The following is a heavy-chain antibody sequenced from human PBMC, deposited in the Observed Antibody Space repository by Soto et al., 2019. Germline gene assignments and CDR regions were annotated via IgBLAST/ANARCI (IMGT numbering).Heavy chain of an antibody. CDR3: AKAYSSSSGWFDP. J-gene: IGHJ5*02. CDR1: GFTFSSYA. Sequence: EVQLLESREGLVQPGGSLRLSCAASGFTFSSYAMSWVRQAPGKGLEWVSAISGSGGSTYYADSVKGRFTISRDNSKNTLYLQMNSLRAEDTAVYYCAKAYSSSSGWFDPWGQGTLVTVSS. V-gene: IGHV3-23*01. D-gene: IGHD6-6*01. CDR2: ISGSGGST.